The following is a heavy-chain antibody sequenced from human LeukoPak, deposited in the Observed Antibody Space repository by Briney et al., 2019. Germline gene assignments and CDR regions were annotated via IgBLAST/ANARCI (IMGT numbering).Heavy chain of an antibody. Sequence: GGSLGLSCAASGLTFSNFPMHWVRQAPGKGLEWVDADSVRGRFTISRDNSKSTVYLQMNSLKPDDTAVYYCATQSITLVVVISPFDYWGQGTLVTVSS. D-gene: IGHD3-22*01. V-gene: IGHV3-30*02. CDR1: GLTFSNFP. CDR3: ATQSITLVVVISPFDY. J-gene: IGHJ4*02.